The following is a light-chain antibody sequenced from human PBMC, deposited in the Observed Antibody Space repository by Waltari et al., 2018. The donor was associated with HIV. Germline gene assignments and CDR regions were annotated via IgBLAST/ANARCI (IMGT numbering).Light chain of an antibody. V-gene: IGLV1-36*01. J-gene: IGLJ3*02. CDR1: RSNIGKNA. Sequence: QSALTQPPSVSAAPRQRVTISCSGTRSNIGKNAVNWYRQCPGTTPTLRIYFADLRASGGSDRFSASKSDTSASLAISGLQCEEEAEYYGAAWDDNRKAMLFGGGTRLTVL. CDR3: AAWDDNRKAML. CDR2: FAD.